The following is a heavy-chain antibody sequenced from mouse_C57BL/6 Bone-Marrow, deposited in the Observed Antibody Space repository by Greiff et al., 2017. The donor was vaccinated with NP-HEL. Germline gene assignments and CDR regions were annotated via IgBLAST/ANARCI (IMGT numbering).Heavy chain of an antibody. CDR3: TRYYGSSHYYAMDY. V-gene: IGHV14-1*01. J-gene: IGHJ4*01. CDR1: GFNIKDYY. Sequence: VQLKESGAELVRPGASVKLSCTASGFNIKDYYMHWVKQRPEQGLEWIGRIDPEDGDTEYAPKFQGKATMTADTSSNTAYLQLSSLTSEDTAVYYCTRYYGSSHYYAMDYWGQGTSVTVSS. D-gene: IGHD1-1*01. CDR2: IDPEDGDT.